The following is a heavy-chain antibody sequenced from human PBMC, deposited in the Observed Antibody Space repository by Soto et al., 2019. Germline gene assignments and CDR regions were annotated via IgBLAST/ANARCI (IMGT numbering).Heavy chain of an antibody. CDR2: LSAYNGNT. CDR1: GYTFTNFG. V-gene: IGHV1-18*01. Sequence: QVQLVQSGTEVQKPGASVKVSCKASGYTFTNFGISWVRQAPGQGLEWMGWLSAYNGNTNYAQKFQGRVTMTTDTSTSTAYLELRRLRSDDTAVYYCARGWTPIHYWGQGTLVTVSS. CDR3: ARGWTPIHY. J-gene: IGHJ4*02. D-gene: IGHD2-15*01.